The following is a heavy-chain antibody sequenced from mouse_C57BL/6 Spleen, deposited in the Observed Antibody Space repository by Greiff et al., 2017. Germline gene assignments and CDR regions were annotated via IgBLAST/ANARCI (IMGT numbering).Heavy chain of an antibody. CDR3: ARPDYFGSSCWYFDV. D-gene: IGHD1-1*01. J-gene: IGHJ1*03. V-gene: IGHV1-55*01. CDR2: IYPGSGST. Sequence: QVQLQQPGAELVKPGASVKMSCKASGYTFTSYWITWVKQRPGQGLEWIGDIYPGSGSTNYNEKFKSKATLTVDTSSSTAYMQLSSLTSEDSAVXYCARPDYFGSSCWYFDVWGTGTTVTVSS. CDR1: GYTFTSYW.